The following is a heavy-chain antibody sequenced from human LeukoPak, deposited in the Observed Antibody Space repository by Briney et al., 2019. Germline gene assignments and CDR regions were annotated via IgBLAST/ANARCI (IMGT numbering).Heavy chain of an antibody. CDR1: GFTFSSYA. D-gene: IGHD3-22*01. J-gene: IGHJ4*02. Sequence: GGSLRLSYAASGFTFSSYAMHWVRQAPGKGLEWVAVISYDGSNIYYADSVKGRFTISRDNSKNTLYLQMNSLRAEDTAVYYCARSSSGYFHFDYWGQGTLVTVSS. CDR2: ISYDGSNI. CDR3: ARSSSGYFHFDY. V-gene: IGHV3-30*04.